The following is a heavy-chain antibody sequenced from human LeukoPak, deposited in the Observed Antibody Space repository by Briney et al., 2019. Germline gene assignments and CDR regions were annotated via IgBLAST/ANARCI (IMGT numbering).Heavy chain of an antibody. Sequence: GSSVKVSCKASGGTFSSYAISWVRQAPGQGLEWMGRIIPIFGTANYAQKFQGRVTITTDESTSTAYMELSSLRSEDTAVYYCARGFDYYDSSGYYSGDQWPFDYWGQGTLVTVSS. CDR2: IIPIFGTA. CDR3: ARGFDYYDSSGYYSGDQWPFDY. CDR1: GGTFSSYA. D-gene: IGHD3-22*01. J-gene: IGHJ4*02. V-gene: IGHV1-69*05.